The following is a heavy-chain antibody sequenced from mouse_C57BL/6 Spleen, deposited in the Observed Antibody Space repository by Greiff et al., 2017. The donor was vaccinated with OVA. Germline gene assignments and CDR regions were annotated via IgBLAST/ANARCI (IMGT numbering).Heavy chain of an antibody. J-gene: IGHJ3*01. V-gene: IGHV3-1*01. CDR3: ARGSYDDRGWFAY. D-gene: IGHD2-3*01. Sequence: EVQRVESGPGMVKPSQSLSLTCTVTGYSITSGYDWHWIRHFPGNKLEWMGYISYSGSTNYNPSLKSRISITHDTSKNHFFLKLNSVTTEDTATYYCARGSYDDRGWFAYWGQGTLVTVSA. CDR1: GYSITSGYD. CDR2: ISYSGST.